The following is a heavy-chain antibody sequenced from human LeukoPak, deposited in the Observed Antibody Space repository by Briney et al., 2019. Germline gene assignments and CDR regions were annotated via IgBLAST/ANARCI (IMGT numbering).Heavy chain of an antibody. D-gene: IGHD6-6*01. J-gene: IGHJ3*02. Sequence: KPGGSLRLSCAASGFTFSSYSMNWVRQAPGKGLEWVSSISSSSYIYYADSVKGRFTISRDNAKNSLYLQMNSLRAEDTAVYYCARDRQQLVGDDAFDIWGQGTMVTVSS. V-gene: IGHV3-21*01. CDR3: ARDRQQLVGDDAFDI. CDR1: GFTFSSYS. CDR2: ISSSSYI.